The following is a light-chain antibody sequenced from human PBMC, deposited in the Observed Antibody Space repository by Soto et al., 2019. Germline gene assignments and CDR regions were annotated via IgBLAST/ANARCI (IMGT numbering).Light chain of an antibody. Sequence: QSALTQPPSASGSPGQSVTISCTGTSSDVGGYNYVSWYQQHPGKAPKLMIYEVSKRPSGVPDRFSGSKSGNTASLTVSGLRAEDEADYYCSSYAGSNNVFGGGTKLTV. V-gene: IGLV2-8*01. CDR3: SSYAGSNNV. J-gene: IGLJ2*01. CDR1: SSDVGGYNY. CDR2: EVS.